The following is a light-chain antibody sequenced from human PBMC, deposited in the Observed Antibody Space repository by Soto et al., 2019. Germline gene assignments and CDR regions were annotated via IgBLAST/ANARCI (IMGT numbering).Light chain of an antibody. CDR1: QSISSY. V-gene: IGKV1-39*01. CDR2: AAS. J-gene: IGKJ1*01. Sequence: DIQMTQSPSSLSASVGDRVTITCRASQSISSYLNWYQQKPGKAPKLLIYAASSLQSGVPSRFSGSGSGTDFTLTISSLPPEDFATYYCQQSYSTPPKFGQGTKVEIK. CDR3: QQSYSTPPK.